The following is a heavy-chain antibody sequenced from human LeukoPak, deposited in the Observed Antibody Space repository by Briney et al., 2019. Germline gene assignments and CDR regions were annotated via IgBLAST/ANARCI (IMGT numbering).Heavy chain of an antibody. CDR1: GGSISSYY. D-gene: IGHD6-13*01. J-gene: IGHJ3*02. V-gene: IGHV4-38-2*02. Sequence: SETLSLTCTVSGGSISSYYWGWIRQPPGKGLEWIGSIYHSGSTYYNPSLKSRVTISVDTSKSQFSLKLSSVTAADTAVYYCARVRAAADLDAFDIWGQGTMVTVSS. CDR2: IYHSGST. CDR3: ARVRAAADLDAFDI.